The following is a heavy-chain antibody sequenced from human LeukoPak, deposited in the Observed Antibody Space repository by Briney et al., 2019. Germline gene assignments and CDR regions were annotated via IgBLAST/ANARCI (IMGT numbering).Heavy chain of an antibody. CDR3: AELGITMIGGV. CDR1: GFNFRKHW. Sequence: GGSLRLSCAATGFNFRKHWMSWVRQSIGKGLECVAKIQEDGNEMHYVDSVKGRFTISRDNARNSLYLQMNNLRAEDTAVYYCAELGITMIGGVWGRGTTVTISS. CDR2: IQEDGNEM. V-gene: IGHV3-7*01. J-gene: IGHJ6*04. D-gene: IGHD3-10*02.